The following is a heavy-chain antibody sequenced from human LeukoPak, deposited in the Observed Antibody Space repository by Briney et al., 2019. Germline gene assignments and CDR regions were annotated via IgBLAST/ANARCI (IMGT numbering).Heavy chain of an antibody. V-gene: IGHV3-23*01. CDR2: ISGSGGST. J-gene: IGHJ4*02. CDR1: GFTFSSYA. Sequence: GGSLRLSCAASGFTFSSYAMSWVRQAPGKGLDWVSAISGSGGSTYYADSVKGRFTISRDNSKNTLYLQMNSLRAEDTAVYYCAKGSIADYDFWSGYYTHYFDYWGQGTLVTVSS. CDR3: AKGSIADYDFWSGYYTHYFDY. D-gene: IGHD3-3*01.